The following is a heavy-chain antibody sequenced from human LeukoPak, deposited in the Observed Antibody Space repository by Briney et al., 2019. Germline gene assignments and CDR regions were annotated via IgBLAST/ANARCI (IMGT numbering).Heavy chain of an antibody. V-gene: IGHV4-34*01. Sequence: PSETLSLTCAVYGGSFSGYYWSWLRQPPGKGLEWLGEITHSGSTNYNPSLKSRITISVDTSNNQFSLKLSCVTAADTAVYYCARGLRGSRLRYYYYMDVWGKGTTGTVSS. CDR2: ITHSGST. J-gene: IGHJ6*03. CDR3: ARGLRGSRLRYYYYMDV. CDR1: GGSFSGYY. D-gene: IGHD3-16*01.